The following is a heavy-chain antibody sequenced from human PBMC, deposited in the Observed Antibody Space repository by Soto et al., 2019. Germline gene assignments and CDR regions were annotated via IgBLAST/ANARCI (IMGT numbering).Heavy chain of an antibody. CDR1: GFTFSSYD. J-gene: IGHJ3*02. CDR3: ARGNLITGTTNDAFDI. D-gene: IGHD1-7*01. Sequence: EVQLVESGGGLVQPGGSLRLSCAASGFTFSSYDMHWVRQATGKGLEWVSAIGTAGDTYYPGSVKGRFTISRENAKNSLYLQMNSLRAGDTAVNYCARGNLITGTTNDAFDIWGQGTMVTVSS. V-gene: IGHV3-13*01. CDR2: IGTAGDT.